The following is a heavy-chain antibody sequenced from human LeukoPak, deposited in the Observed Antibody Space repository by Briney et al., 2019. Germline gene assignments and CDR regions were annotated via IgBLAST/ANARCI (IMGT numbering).Heavy chain of an antibody. Sequence: PSETLSLTCAVYGGSFSGYYWSWIRQPPGKGLEWIGEINHSGSTNYNPSLKSRVTISVDTSKNQFSLKLSSVTAADTAVYYCARGTGGYGSGRRSIDYWGQGTLVTVSS. D-gene: IGHD3-10*01. CDR1: GGSFSGYY. CDR3: ARGTGGYGSGRRSIDY. V-gene: IGHV4-34*01. CDR2: INHSGST. J-gene: IGHJ4*02.